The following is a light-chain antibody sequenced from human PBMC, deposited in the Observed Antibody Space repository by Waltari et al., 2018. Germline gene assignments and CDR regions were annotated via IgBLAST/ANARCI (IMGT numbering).Light chain of an antibody. Sequence: QSALTQPASVSGTPGQSITLSCTGTTSDVGNYDTVPWYQHHPGKAPKLLSCEVIKRPSGVSSRFSGSKSGSTASLTISGLQPDDEADYYCCSYAGLGTYVFGSGTKVTVL. CDR1: TSDVGNYDT. CDR3: CSYAGLGTYV. CDR2: EVI. V-gene: IGLV2-23*02. J-gene: IGLJ1*01.